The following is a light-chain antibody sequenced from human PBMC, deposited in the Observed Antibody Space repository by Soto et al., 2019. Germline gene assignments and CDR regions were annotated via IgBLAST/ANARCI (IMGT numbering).Light chain of an antibody. CDR1: QSVSTDY. Sequence: IVLTQSPGTLSLSPGERATLSCRTSQSVSTDYLAWYQHKFGQPPRLLIYGASIRATGIPERFSGSGSGTDFTLTINRLEPEDSAVYYCQHYGRSAFTFGPGTKVNI. CDR2: GAS. CDR3: QHYGRSAFT. J-gene: IGKJ3*01. V-gene: IGKV3-20*01.